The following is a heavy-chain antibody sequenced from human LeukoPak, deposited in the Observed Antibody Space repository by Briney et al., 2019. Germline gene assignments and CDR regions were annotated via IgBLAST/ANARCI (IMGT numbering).Heavy chain of an antibody. CDR3: AKDRLLNCRGDCYIFDY. D-gene: IGHD2-21*02. CDR1: GWTFSDYY. V-gene: IGHV3-11*01. CDR2: MSSSGSSI. J-gene: IGHJ4*02. Sequence: PGGSLRLSCAASGWTFSDYYMSWIRQAPGKGLEWVSYMSSSGSSIYYADSVKGRFTISRDNSKNTLYLQVNGLRTEDTAVYYCAKDRLLNCRGDCYIFDYWGQGTVVTVSS.